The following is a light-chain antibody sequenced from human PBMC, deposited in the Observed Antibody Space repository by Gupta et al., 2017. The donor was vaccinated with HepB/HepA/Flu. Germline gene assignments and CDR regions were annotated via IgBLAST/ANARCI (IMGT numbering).Light chain of an antibody. J-gene: IGKJ2*01. Sequence: DIQMTQSPSSLSASVGDRVTITCRASQDIRNYLNWYQQKAGKAPKVLIYDVSNLERRVPSRFSGSGSGTYFHLTISSLQPEDIATYFCQQYDDLPYTFGQGTKLEI. CDR1: QDIRNY. CDR2: DVS. V-gene: IGKV1-33*01. CDR3: QQYDDLPYT.